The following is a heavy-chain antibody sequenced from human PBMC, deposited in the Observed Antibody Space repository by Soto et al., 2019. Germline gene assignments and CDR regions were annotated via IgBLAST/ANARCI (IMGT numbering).Heavy chain of an antibody. CDR1: GYTFTSYA. CDR2: INAGNGNT. V-gene: IGHV1-3*01. J-gene: IGHJ4*02. CDR3: ARDQFAAVAPDY. D-gene: IGHD6-25*01. Sequence: ASVKVSCKASGYTFTSYAMHWVRQAPGQRLEWMGWINAGNGNTKYSQKFQGRVTITRDTSASTAYMELSSLRSEDTAVYYCARDQFAAVAPDYCGQVTLVPVSS.